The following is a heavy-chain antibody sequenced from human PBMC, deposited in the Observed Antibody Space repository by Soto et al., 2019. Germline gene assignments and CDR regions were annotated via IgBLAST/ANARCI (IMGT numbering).Heavy chain of an antibody. V-gene: IGHV3-23*01. CDR1: GFTFSNYA. CDR2: IGGDGSSP. CDR3: AKDKGLWYSSSSHPSWFGP. Sequence: GGSLRLSCAASGFTFSNYAMSWVRQAPGKGLEWVSVIGGDGSSPYYADSVKGRFTVSRDNSKNTLYLQMDSLRAEDTAVYYCAKDKGLWYSSSSHPSWFGPWGQGTLVTVSS. J-gene: IGHJ5*02. D-gene: IGHD6-6*01.